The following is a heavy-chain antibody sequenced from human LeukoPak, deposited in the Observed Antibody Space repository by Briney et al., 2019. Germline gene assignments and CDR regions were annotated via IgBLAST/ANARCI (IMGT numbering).Heavy chain of an antibody. CDR2: IYYSGST. Sequence: SETLSLTCTVSGDSFSSGAYYWTWIRQHPGKGLEWIGFIYYSGSTYYNPSLKSRVTISIDTSKNQFSLRLSSVTAADTAVYYCARANPYYYDSSGYFDYWGQGTLVTVSS. CDR1: GDSFSSGAYY. V-gene: IGHV4-31*03. CDR3: ARANPYYYDSSGYFDY. D-gene: IGHD3-22*01. J-gene: IGHJ4*02.